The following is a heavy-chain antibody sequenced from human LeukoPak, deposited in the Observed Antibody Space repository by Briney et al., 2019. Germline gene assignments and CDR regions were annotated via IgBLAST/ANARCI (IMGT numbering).Heavy chain of an antibody. D-gene: IGHD4-23*01. V-gene: IGHV1-2*06. Sequence: GASVKVSCKASGYTFTGYHMHWVRQAPGQGLEWMGRINPNSGDTDYAQKFQGRVAMTRDTSISTAFMELTRLRSDDTAVYYCARASLGGNPFDYWGQGTLVTVSS. CDR1: GYTFTGYH. CDR3: ARASLGGNPFDY. CDR2: INPNSGDT. J-gene: IGHJ4*02.